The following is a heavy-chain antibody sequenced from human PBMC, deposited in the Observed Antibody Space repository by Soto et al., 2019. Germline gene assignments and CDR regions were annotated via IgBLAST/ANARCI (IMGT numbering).Heavy chain of an antibody. J-gene: IGHJ6*02. Sequence: GGSLRLSCAASGFTFSNAWMNWVRQAPGKGLEWVGRIKSKTDGGTTDYAAPVKGRFTISRDDSKNTLYLQMNSLKTEDTAVYYCTTVAAAGPASYYYYYGMDVWGQGTTVTVSS. CDR2: IKSKTDGGTT. V-gene: IGHV3-15*07. D-gene: IGHD6-13*01. CDR3: TTVAAAGPASYYYYYGMDV. CDR1: GFTFSNAW.